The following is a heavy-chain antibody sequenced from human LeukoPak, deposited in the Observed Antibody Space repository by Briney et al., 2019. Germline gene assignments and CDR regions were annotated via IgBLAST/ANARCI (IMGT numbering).Heavy chain of an antibody. Sequence: GGSLRLSCAASGFTFSSYAMSWVRQAPGKGLEWVSAISGSGGSTYYADSVKGRFTISRDNSKNTLYLQMNSLRAEDTAVYYCAKALGDFWSGYYAYFDHWGQGTLVTVSS. J-gene: IGHJ4*02. CDR2: ISGSGGST. CDR3: AKALGDFWSGYYAYFDH. V-gene: IGHV3-23*01. CDR1: GFTFSSYA. D-gene: IGHD3-3*01.